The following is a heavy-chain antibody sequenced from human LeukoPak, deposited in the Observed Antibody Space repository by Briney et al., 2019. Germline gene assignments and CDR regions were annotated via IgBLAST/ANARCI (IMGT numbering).Heavy chain of an antibody. V-gene: IGHV1-69*13. CDR1: GGTFSSYA. D-gene: IGHD3-10*01. CDR3: ASRWFGEGWFDP. J-gene: IGHJ5*02. Sequence: SVKVSCKASGGTFSSYAISWVRQAPGQGLEWMGGIIPIFGTANYAQKFQGRVTITADESTSTAYMELSSLRSEDTAVYYCASRWFGEGWFDPWGQGTLVAVSS. CDR2: IIPIFGTA.